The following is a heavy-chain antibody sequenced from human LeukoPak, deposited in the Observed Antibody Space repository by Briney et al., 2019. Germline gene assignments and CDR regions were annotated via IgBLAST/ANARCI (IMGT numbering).Heavy chain of an antibody. CDR1: GGSISSYY. J-gene: IGHJ4*02. D-gene: IGHD3-3*01. Sequence: TSEILSLTCTVSGGSISSYYWSWIRQPPGKGLGWIGDIDYSGSTNYNPSLKSRVTISVDTSKNQFSLKLSSVTAADTAVYYCARVLSSGYYGYFDYWGQGTLVTVSS. V-gene: IGHV4-59*01. CDR3: ARVLSSGYYGYFDY. CDR2: IDYSGST.